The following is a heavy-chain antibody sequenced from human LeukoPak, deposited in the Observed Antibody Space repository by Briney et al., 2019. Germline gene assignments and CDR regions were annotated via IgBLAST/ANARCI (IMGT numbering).Heavy chain of an antibody. D-gene: IGHD3-22*01. J-gene: IGHJ3*02. Sequence: GGSLRLSCVASGFTFSTYAMHWVRQAPGKGLEWAAVFTYDGSDTYYADSVKGRFTISRDNPKSTLFLQMNSLRAEDTAVYYCAREGGDSSGNGFDIWGQGTMVTVSS. CDR2: FTYDGSDT. CDR3: AREGGDSSGNGFDI. V-gene: IGHV3-30*04. CDR1: GFTFSTYA.